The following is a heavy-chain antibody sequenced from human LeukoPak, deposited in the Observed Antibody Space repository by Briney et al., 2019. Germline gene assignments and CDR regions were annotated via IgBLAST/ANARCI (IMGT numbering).Heavy chain of an antibody. V-gene: IGHV1-2*02. J-gene: IGHJ4*02. CDR2: LNPSDGSA. Sequence: ASVKVSCKASGYTFTGYYLHWVRQAPGQGLEWMGILNPSDGSATYAQKFQGRVTMTRDTSISTAYMELSRLRSDDTAVYYCARDGDCTNGVCYPFFDYWGQGTLVTVSS. CDR3: ARDGDCTNGVCYPFFDY. CDR1: GYTFTGYY. D-gene: IGHD2-8*01.